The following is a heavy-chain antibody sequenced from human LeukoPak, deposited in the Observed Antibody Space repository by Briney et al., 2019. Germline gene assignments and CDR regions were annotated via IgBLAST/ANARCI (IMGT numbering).Heavy chain of an antibody. D-gene: IGHD4-17*01. Sequence: SQTLSLTCTVSGGSISSGSYYWSWIRQPAGKGLEWIGRIYTSGSTNYNPSLKSRVTISVDTSKNQFSLKLSSVTAADTAVYYCARVHDYGDSWYFDLWGRGTLVTVSS. CDR2: IYTSGST. J-gene: IGHJ2*01. CDR3: ARVHDYGDSWYFDL. V-gene: IGHV4-61*02. CDR1: GGSISSGSYY.